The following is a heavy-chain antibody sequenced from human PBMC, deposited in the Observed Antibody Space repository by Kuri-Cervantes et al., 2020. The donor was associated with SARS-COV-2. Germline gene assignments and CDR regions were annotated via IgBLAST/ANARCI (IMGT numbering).Heavy chain of an antibody. CDR3: ARDGGYSYGYDKLRYYFDY. Sequence: ASVKVSCKVSGYTLTELSMHWVRQAPGKGLEWMGGFDPEDGETIYAQKFQGRVTMTEDTSTDTAYMELSSLRSDDTVVYYCARDGGYSYGYDKLRYYFDYWGRGTLVTVSS. V-gene: IGHV1-24*01. J-gene: IGHJ4*02. CDR1: GYTLTELS. CDR2: FDPEDGET. D-gene: IGHD5-18*01.